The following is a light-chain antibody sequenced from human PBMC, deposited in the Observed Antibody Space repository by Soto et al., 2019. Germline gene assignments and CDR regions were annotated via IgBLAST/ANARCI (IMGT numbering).Light chain of an antibody. J-gene: IGKJ1*01. CDR2: GAS. V-gene: IGKV3-20*01. CDR1: QSVSSNY. Sequence: EIVLTQSPGTLSLSPGERATLSCRASQSVSSNYLAWYQQKPGQAPRLLIYGASNRATGIPDRFSGSGSGTDFTRTISRLAPGDLAVFFCQHYDSPPPTFGQGTKVEIK. CDR3: QHYDSPPPT.